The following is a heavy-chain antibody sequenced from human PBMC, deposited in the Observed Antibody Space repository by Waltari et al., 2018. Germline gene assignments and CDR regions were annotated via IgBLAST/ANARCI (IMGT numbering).Heavy chain of an antibody. CDR2: INPNSGGT. V-gene: IGHV1-2*02. CDR1: GYTFTGHY. J-gene: IGHJ6*03. CDR3: ARDREIIDHHYYYMDV. Sequence: QVQLVQSGAEVKKPGASVKVSCKASGYTFTGHYMHWVRQAPGQGLEWMGWINPNSGGTNYAQNFQGRVTMTRDTSISTAYMELSRLRSDDSAVYYCARDREIIDHHYYYMDVWGKGTTVTVSS.